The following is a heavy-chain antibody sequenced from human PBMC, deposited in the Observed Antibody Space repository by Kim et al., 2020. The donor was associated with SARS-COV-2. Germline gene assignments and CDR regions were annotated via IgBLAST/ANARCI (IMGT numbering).Heavy chain of an antibody. J-gene: IGHJ5*02. V-gene: IGHV3-7*03. Sequence: YDVDSVKGRFSISRDNAKNSLYRQMNSLRAEDTAVYYCAPLYCFDSGSYLWGQGTLVTVSS. D-gene: IGHD3-10*01. CDR3: APLYCFDSGSYL.